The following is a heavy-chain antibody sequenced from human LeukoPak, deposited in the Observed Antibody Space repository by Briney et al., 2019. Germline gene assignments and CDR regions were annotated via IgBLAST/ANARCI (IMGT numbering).Heavy chain of an antibody. CDR2: ISGSGGST. CDR1: GFTFSSYA. CDR3: VPARWFDY. Sequence: GGSLRLSCAASGFTFSSYAMSWVRQAPGKGLEWVSAISGSGGSTYYADSVEGRFTISRDNSKNSLYLQMNSLRAEDTAVYYCVPARWFDYWGRGTLVTVSS. D-gene: IGHD2-2*01. J-gene: IGHJ4*02. V-gene: IGHV3-23*01.